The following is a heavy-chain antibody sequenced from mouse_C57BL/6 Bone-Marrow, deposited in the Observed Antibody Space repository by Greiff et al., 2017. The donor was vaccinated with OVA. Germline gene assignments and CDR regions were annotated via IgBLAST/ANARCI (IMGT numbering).Heavy chain of an antibody. CDR3: ARGGAASPFAY. Sequence: QVQLQQPGAELVKPGASVKLSCKASGYTFTSYWMHWVKQRPGQGLEWIGMIHPNSGSTNYNEKFKSKATLTVDKSSRTAYMQLRSLTSEDSAVYYCARGGAASPFAYWGQGTLVTVSA. V-gene: IGHV1-64*01. D-gene: IGHD6-1*01. CDR2: IHPNSGST. CDR1: GYTFTSYW. J-gene: IGHJ3*01.